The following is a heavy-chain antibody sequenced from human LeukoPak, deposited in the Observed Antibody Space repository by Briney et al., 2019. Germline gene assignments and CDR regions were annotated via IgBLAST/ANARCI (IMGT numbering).Heavy chain of an antibody. CDR1: GFTVSSTY. J-gene: IGHJ4*02. D-gene: IGHD6-19*01. CDR3: AREGDSSGYHFDY. Sequence: RPGGSLRLSCAASGFTVSSTYMSWVRQAPGKGLEWVSVIYSGGSTYYADSVKGRFTISRDNSKNTLHLQMNSLRADDTAIYYCAREGDSSGYHFDYWGQGTLVTVSS. V-gene: IGHV3-66*01. CDR2: IYSGGST.